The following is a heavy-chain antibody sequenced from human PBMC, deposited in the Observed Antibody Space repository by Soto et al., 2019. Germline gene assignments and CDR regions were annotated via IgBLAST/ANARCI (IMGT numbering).Heavy chain of an antibody. CDR1: GGSISSYY. D-gene: IGHD1-26*01. CDR3: VRGTDCKTTSTCYRYFDF. V-gene: IGHV4-59*08. Sequence: SETLSLTCTVSGGSISSYYWSWIRQPPGKGLEWIGYIYYSGSTNYNPSLKSRVTISVDTSKNQFSLRLDSVTDADMAVCFCVRGTDCKTTSTCYRYFDFWGGGILVTVPS. J-gene: IGHJ4*01. CDR2: IYYSGST.